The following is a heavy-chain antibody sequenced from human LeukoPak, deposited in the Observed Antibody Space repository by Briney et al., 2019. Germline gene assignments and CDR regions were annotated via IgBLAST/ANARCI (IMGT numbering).Heavy chain of an antibody. V-gene: IGHV3-48*02. Sequence: GGSLRLSCVASGFTFATSPMDWVRPAPGKGLGWVSLITNSVNDISYADSVRGGFTISRDNAKNSLFLQTNDPTDEDTAVYYCARGRDHGFDIWGQGTMVTVSS. CDR3: ARGRDHGFDI. CDR2: ITNSVNDI. CDR1: GFTFATSP. J-gene: IGHJ3*02.